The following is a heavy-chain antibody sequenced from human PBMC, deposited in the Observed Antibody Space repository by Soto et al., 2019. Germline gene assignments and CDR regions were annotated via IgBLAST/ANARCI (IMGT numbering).Heavy chain of an antibody. CDR2: IYYSGST. J-gene: IGHJ4*02. V-gene: IGHV4-31*03. D-gene: IGHD1-26*01. CDR1: GGSMSSGGYY. Sequence: QVQLQESGPGLVKPSQTLSLTCTVSGGSMSSGGYYWSWIRQHPGKGLEWIGYIYYSGSTYYNPSLKSRVTISVDTSKKQFYLNLSSVTAADTAVYYCASRSGSTSRGHFDYWGRGTLVTVSS. CDR3: ASRSGSTSRGHFDY.